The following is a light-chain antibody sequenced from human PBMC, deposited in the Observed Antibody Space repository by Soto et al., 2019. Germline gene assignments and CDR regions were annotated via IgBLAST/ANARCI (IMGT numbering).Light chain of an antibody. CDR1: QSVSSSY. J-gene: IGKJ4*01. V-gene: IGKV3-20*01. CDR2: GAS. CDR3: QQYGSSPGLT. Sequence: EIVLTQSPGTLSLSPGERATLSCRASQSVSSSYLAWYQQKPGQAPRLLIYGASSRATGIPDRFSGRGSGTDFTLTISRLEPEDFAVYYCQQYGSSPGLTFGVGAKVEIK.